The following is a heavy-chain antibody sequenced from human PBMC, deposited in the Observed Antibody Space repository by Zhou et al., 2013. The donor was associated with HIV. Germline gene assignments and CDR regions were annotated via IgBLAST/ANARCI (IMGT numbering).Heavy chain of an antibody. Sequence: QVQLVQSGAEVKKPGASVKVSCKASGYTFIGYYMHWVRQAPGQGLEWMGWINPNSGGTNYAQKFQGRVTMTRDTSISTAYMDLTRLRSDDTAVYYCARSRASGYDFGMYYFDSWGQGTLVTVSS. D-gene: IGHD5-12*01. V-gene: IGHV1-2*02. CDR2: INPNSGGT. J-gene: IGHJ4*02. CDR1: GYTFIGYY. CDR3: ARSRASGYDFGMYYFDS.